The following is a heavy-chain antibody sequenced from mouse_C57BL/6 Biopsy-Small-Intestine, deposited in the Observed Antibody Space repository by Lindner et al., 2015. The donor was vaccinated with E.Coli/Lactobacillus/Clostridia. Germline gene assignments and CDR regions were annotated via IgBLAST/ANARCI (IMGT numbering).Heavy chain of an antibody. V-gene: IGHV9-3*02. Sequence: VKVSCKASGYTFTNYAMNWVRQAPGQGLELMGWINTNTGNPTYAQGFTGRFVFSLDTSVSTAYLQISGLKAEDTAVYYCARDFEGAQYGMDVWGQGTTVTVSS. CDR2: INTNTGNP. CDR1: GYTFTNYA. J-gene: IGHJ1*01. D-gene: IGHD1-1*01. CDR3: ARDFEGAQYGMDV.